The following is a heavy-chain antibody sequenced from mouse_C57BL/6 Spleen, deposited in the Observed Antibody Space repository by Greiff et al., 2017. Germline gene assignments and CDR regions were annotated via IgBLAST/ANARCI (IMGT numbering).Heavy chain of an antibody. CDR2: INPSNGGT. J-gene: IGHJ2*01. V-gene: IGHV1-53*01. Sequence: QVQLQQPGTDLVKPGASVKLSCTASGYTFTSYWMHWVKQRPGQGLEWIGNINPSNGGTNYNEKFKSKATLTVDKSSSTAYMQLSSLTSEDSAVYYCARWGYCGSLDYWGQGTTLTVSS. CDR3: ARWGYCGSLDY. D-gene: IGHD1-1*01. CDR1: GYTFTSYW.